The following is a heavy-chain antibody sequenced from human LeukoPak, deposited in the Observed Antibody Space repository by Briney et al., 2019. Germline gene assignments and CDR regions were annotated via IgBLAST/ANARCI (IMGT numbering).Heavy chain of an antibody. Sequence: WGSLRCSGAASGFTCSTYGMRWVGQAPGKGLRRCSGISASGDGSYYADSVKGRFTIARDTSNNSLDLQMISLEAEDTGIYEYVRNYPLDNWGQGTMVTVSS. CDR1: GFTCSTYG. CDR2: ISASGDGS. V-gene: IGHV3-23*01. D-gene: IGHD3-10*01. CDR3: VRNYPLDN. J-gene: IGHJ4*02.